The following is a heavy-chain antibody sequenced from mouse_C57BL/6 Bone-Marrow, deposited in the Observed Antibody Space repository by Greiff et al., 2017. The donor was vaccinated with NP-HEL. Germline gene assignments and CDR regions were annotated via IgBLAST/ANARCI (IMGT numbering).Heavy chain of an antibody. CDR2: ISNLAYSI. D-gene: IGHD1-1*01. V-gene: IGHV5-15*01. CDR3: ARNYGSPPWYFDV. J-gene: IGHJ1*03. CDR1: GFTFSDYG. Sequence: EVQGVESGGGLVQPGGSLKLSCAASGFTFSDYGMAWVRQAPRKGPEWVAFISNLAYSIYYADTVTGRFTISRENAKNTLYLEMSSLRSEDTAMYYCARNYGSPPWYFDVWGTGTTVTVSS.